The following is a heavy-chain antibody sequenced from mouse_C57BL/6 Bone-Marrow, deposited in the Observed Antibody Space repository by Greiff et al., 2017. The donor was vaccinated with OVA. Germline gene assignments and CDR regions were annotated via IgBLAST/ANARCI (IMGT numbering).Heavy chain of an antibody. V-gene: IGHV1-63*01. CDR1: GYTFTNYW. Sequence: VHLVESGAELVRPGTSVKMSCKASGYTFTNYWIGWAKQRPGHGLEWIGDIYPGGGYTNYNEKFKGKATLTADKSSSTAYMQFSSLTSEDSAIYYCATGYYYGSRGNYAMDDWGQGTSVTVSS. CDR3: ATGYYYGSRGNYAMDD. D-gene: IGHD1-1*01. J-gene: IGHJ4*01. CDR2: IYPGGGYT.